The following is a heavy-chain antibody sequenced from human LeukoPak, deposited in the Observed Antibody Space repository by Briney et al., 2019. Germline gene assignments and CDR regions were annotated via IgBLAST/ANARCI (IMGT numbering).Heavy chain of an antibody. CDR1: GGSISSSSYY. Sequence: PSETLSLTCTVSGGSISSSSYYWGWIRQPPGEGLEWIGSIYYSGSTYYNPSLKSRVTISVDTSKNQFSLKLSSVTAADTAVYYCARGSVTSFDYWGQGTLVTVSS. V-gene: IGHV4-39*07. CDR2: IYYSGST. D-gene: IGHD4-17*01. J-gene: IGHJ4*02. CDR3: ARGSVTSFDY.